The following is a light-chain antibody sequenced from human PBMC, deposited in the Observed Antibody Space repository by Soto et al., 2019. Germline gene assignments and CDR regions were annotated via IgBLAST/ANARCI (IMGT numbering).Light chain of an antibody. CDR2: DVS. V-gene: IGLV2-14*01. J-gene: IGLJ1*01. CDR3: SSYTSSSTLSV. CDR1: SSDVGGYNY. Sequence: QSALTQPASVSGSPGQSITISCTGTSSDVGGYNYVSWYQQHPGKPPKLMIYDVSNRPSGVSNRFSGSKSGNTASLTISGLQAEDEADYYCSSYTSSSTLSVFGAWNQVTVL.